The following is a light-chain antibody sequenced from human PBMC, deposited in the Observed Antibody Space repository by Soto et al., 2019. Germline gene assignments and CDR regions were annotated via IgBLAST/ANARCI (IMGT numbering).Light chain of an antibody. CDR3: CSYAGTFTPVV. Sequence: QSALTQPRSVSGSPGQSVTISCTGSSSNIGGYDYVSWFQQHPPKAPKLMIYDVSKRPSGVPNRFTGSKSGNTASLTISGLQAEDEADYYCCSYAGTFTPVVFGGGTKLTVL. J-gene: IGLJ2*01. CDR2: DVS. CDR1: SSNIGGYDY. V-gene: IGLV2-11*01.